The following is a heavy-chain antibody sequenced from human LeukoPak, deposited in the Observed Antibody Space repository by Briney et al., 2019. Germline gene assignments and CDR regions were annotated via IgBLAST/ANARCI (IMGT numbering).Heavy chain of an antibody. CDR3: AKEGDRGEALYYYYMDV. Sequence: GGSLRLSCAASGFMFSDYGMHWVRQAPGKGLECVAAIWYDGSNIFYADSVKGRFTISRDNSKNALYLQMNSLRAEDTADYYCAKEGDRGEALYYYYMDVWGNGTTVTVSS. V-gene: IGHV3-33*06. CDR1: GFMFSDYG. CDR2: IWYDGSNI. D-gene: IGHD3-10*01. J-gene: IGHJ6*03.